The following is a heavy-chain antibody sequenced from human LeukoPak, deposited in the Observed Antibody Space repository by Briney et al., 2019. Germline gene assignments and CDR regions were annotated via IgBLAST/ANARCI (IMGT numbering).Heavy chain of an antibody. CDR3: AGAATGNVFDY. CDR2: ISYDGSNK. CDR1: GFTFSSYA. V-gene: IGHV3-30-3*01. D-gene: IGHD6-13*01. J-gene: IGHJ4*02. Sequence: GSLRLSCAASGFTFSSYAMHWVRQAPGKGLEWVAVISYDGSNKYYADSVKGRFTISRDNSKNTLYLQMNSLRAEDTAVYYCAGAATGNVFDYWGQGTLVTVSS.